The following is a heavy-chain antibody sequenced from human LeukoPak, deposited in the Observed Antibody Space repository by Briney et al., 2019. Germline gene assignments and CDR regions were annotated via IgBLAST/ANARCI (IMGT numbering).Heavy chain of an antibody. J-gene: IGHJ3*01. CDR2: INQDGSEI. CDR3: ASGSTL. V-gene: IGHV3-7*01. Sequence: GGSLRLSCAASGFTFSSYRMNWVRQAPGKGLEWVASINQDGSEIYYVDSVKGRFTISRDNTKNSLYMQMNSLTVEDTAVYYCASGSTLWGQGTMVTVSS. CDR1: GFTFSSYR. D-gene: IGHD1-26*01.